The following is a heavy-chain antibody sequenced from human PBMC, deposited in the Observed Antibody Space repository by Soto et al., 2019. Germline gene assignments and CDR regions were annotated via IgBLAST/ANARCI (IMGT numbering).Heavy chain of an antibody. J-gene: IGHJ6*02. CDR3: ARDRSYAMEV. CDR2: INGDASST. Sequence: GGSLRLSCEASGLSIRDYWMHWVRQAPGEGLVWVSCINGDASSTTYADSVKGRFTISRDDAKNTVYLQMTSLRAEDTAVYFCARDRSYAMEVWGQGTRVTVSS. V-gene: IGHV3-74*01. CDR1: GLSIRDYW.